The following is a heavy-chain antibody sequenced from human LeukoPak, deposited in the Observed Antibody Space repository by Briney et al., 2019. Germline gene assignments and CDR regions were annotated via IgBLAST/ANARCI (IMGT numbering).Heavy chain of an antibody. CDR1: GFTFSSYA. CDR2: ISGSGAST. CDR3: AKGSGSRTDYFDY. J-gene: IGHJ4*02. V-gene: IGHV3-23*01. Sequence: GGSLRLSCAASGFTFSSYAMSWVRQAPGKGLEWVSGISGSGASTYYADSVKGRFTISRDNSKNTLYLQMNSLRAEDTAVYYCAKGSGSRTDYFDYWGQGTLVTVSS. D-gene: IGHD3-10*01.